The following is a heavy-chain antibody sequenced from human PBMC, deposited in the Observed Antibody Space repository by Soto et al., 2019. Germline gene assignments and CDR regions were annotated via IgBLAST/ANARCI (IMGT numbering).Heavy chain of an antibody. CDR3: VRAIGHYGMDV. V-gene: IGHV3-74*01. J-gene: IGHJ6*02. CDR1: GFIFSNCW. D-gene: IGHD3-22*01. Sequence: GGSLRLSCVASGFIFSNCWMHWARQAPGMGLVWVSHINSDGSSTTYADSVKGRFTISRDNAKNTLYLQMNSLRAEDTAVYYCVRAIGHYGMDVWGRGTTVTVSS. CDR2: INSDGSST.